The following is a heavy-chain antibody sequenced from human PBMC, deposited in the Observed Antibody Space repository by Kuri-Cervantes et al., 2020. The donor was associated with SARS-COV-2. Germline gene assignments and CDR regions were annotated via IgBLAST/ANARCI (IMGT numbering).Heavy chain of an antibody. D-gene: IGHD3-16*02. CDR2: INHSGST. CDR3: ARDGPPEGPLTSPSYPYYGMDV. V-gene: IGHV4-34*01. Sequence: ESLKISCAVYGGSFSGYYWSWIRQPPGKGLEWIGEINHSGSTNYNPSLKSRVTISVDTSKNQFSLKLSSVTVADTAVYYCARDGPPEGPLTSPSYPYYGMDVWGQGTTVTVSS. J-gene: IGHJ6*02. CDR1: GGSFSGYY.